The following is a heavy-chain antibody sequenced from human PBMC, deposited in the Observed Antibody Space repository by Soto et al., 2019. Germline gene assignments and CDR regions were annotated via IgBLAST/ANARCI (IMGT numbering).Heavy chain of an antibody. V-gene: IGHV2-5*02. J-gene: IGHJ4*02. CDR2: SYWDDDK. Sequence: QITLKESGPTLVKPTQTLTLTCTFSGFSLTTIGVGVGWIRQPPGKALEWLALSYWDDDKHYSTSLKSRLTFAKVTSKNQVVLTMTNMDPVDTATYYCAHRLRGNRGWGTFDYWGQGILVTVSS. CDR3: AHRLRGNRGWGTFDY. CDR1: GFSLTTIGVG. D-gene: IGHD6-19*01.